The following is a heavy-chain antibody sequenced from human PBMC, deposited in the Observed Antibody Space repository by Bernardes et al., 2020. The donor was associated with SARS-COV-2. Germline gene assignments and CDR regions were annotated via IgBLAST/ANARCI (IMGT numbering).Heavy chain of an antibody. D-gene: IGHD6-19*01. CDR1: GFTPRSYA. CDR3: VKERVSGWYDFDY. J-gene: IGHJ4*02. CDR2: ISDNGGST. V-gene: IGHV3-64D*06. Sequence: GGSLRLSCSASGFTPRSYAMHWVRQAPGKGLEYVSGISDNGGSTYYADSVNGRFTISRDNSKNTLYLQMSSLRADDTAMYYCVKERVSGWYDFDYWGQGTLVTVSS.